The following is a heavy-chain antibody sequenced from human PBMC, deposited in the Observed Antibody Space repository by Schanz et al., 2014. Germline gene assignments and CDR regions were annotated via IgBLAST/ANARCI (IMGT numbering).Heavy chain of an antibody. CDR1: GFTLSNYA. J-gene: IGHJ4*02. CDR3: ARGGPAYYFDD. CDR2: FNDGGVNK. Sequence: EMQLLESGGGLAQPGGSLRLSCAASGFTLSNYAMSWVRQAPGKGLEWVSSFNDGGVNKYYADSVKGRFTISRDNSKNTVYMQMNSLRAEDTAVYYCARGGPAYYFDDWGQGTLXTVSS. V-gene: IGHV3-23*01.